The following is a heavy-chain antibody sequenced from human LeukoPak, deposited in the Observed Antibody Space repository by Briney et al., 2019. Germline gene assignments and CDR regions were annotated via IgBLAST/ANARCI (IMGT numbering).Heavy chain of an antibody. CDR3: AKDTAQGSAFDI. CDR2: ISGSGGST. V-gene: IGHV3-23*01. D-gene: IGHD5-18*01. CDR1: GFTFSSYA. J-gene: IGHJ3*02. Sequence: GGSLRLSCAASGFTFSSYAMSWVRQAPGKGLEWVSAISGSGGSTYYADSVKGRFTISRDNSKNTLYLQMNSLRAEDAAVYYCAKDTAQGSAFDIWGQGTMVTVSS.